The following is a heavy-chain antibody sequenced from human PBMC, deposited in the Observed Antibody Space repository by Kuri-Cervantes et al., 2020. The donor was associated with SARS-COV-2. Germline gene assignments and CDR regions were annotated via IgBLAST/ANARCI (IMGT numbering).Heavy chain of an antibody. Sequence: GGSLRLSCAASGFTFSSYGMHWVRQAPGKGLEWVSAISGCGGSTYYADSVKGRFTISRDNAKKTLYLEMNSLRVQDTAVYYCVCIAGIVPETAAIALDIWGRGTMVTVSS. J-gene: IGHJ3*02. V-gene: IGHV3-23*01. CDR2: ISGCGGST. D-gene: IGHD2-2*01. CDR3: VCIAGIVPETAAIALDI. CDR1: GFTFSSYG.